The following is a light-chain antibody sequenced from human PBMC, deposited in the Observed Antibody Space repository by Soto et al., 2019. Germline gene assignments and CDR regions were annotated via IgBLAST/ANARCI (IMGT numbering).Light chain of an antibody. Sequence: DIQLTQSPSFLSASVGDRVTITCRASQGISSYLAWYQQKPGKAPKLLIYAASTLQSGVPSRFSGSGSGTEFTLTISRLQPEEFETYLCQQLNSHPTCCGGTQVEIK. J-gene: IGKJ4*01. V-gene: IGKV1-9*01. CDR1: QGISSY. CDR2: AAS. CDR3: QQLNSHPT.